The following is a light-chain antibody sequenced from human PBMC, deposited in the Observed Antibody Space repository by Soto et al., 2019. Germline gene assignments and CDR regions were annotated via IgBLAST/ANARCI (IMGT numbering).Light chain of an antibody. CDR2: DVS. Sequence: QSALAQPASVSGSPGQSITISCTGTSSDVGGYNYVSWYQQHPGKAPKFMNYDVSNRPSGVSNRLSGSKSGKTASLTISGLQAENKADYYCSSYTTSNTRQIVFGTGTKVTVL. J-gene: IGLJ1*01. V-gene: IGLV2-14*01. CDR1: SSDVGGYNY. CDR3: SSYTTSNTRQIV.